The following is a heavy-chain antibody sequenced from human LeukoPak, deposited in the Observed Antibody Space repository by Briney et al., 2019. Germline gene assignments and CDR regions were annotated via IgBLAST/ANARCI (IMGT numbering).Heavy chain of an antibody. CDR1: GGSISSSSYY. Sequence: SETLSLTCTVSGGSISSSSYYWGWIRQPPGKGLEWIGSIYYSGSTYYNPSLKSRVTISVDTSKNQFSLKLNSVTAADTAVYYCARLLYFDWPPYFDYWGQGTLVTVSS. CDR2: IYYSGST. V-gene: IGHV4-39*01. J-gene: IGHJ4*02. D-gene: IGHD3-9*01. CDR3: ARLLYFDWPPYFDY.